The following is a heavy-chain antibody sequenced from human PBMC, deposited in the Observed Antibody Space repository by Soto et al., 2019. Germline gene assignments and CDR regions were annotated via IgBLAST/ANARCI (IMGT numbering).Heavy chain of an antibody. V-gene: IGHV3-9*01. CDR1: GFTFDDYA. D-gene: IGHD2-15*01. J-gene: IGHJ4*02. Sequence: EVQLVESGGGLVQPGRSLRLSCAASGFTFDDYAMHWVRRVPGKGLEWVSSISWHINIIGYADSVKGRFTISRDNGKKSLYLQMNSPRPENTALYYCAKGGPDGFCSGGTCYFDYWGEGTLVNVSS. CDR2: ISWHINII. CDR3: AKGGPDGFCSGGTCYFDY.